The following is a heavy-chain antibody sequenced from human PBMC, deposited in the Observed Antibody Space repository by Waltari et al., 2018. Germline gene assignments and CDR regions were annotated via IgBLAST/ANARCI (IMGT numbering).Heavy chain of an antibody. CDR2: ISSSGVST. V-gene: IGHV3-23*01. CDR3: AKIRDSYPLIHDAFDV. J-gene: IGHJ3*01. Sequence: EVQLRESGGGVVQRGGSLALACAACGSTFSAYAISGVRQAPGKGLEWVSGISSSGVSTYYADSVKGRFTISRDNSKNTLYLQMNSLRAEDTAVYYCAKIRDSYPLIHDAFDVWGQGTLVTVSS. D-gene: IGHD2-21*02. CDR1: GSTFSAYA.